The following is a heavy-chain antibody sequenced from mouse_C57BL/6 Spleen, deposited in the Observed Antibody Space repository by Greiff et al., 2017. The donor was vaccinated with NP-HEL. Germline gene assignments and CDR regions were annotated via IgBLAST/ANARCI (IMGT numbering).Heavy chain of an antibody. D-gene: IGHD1-1*01. CDR3: ARGDSSYAMDY. CDR1: GYTFTSYW. V-gene: IGHV1-69*01. J-gene: IGHJ4*01. CDR2: IDPSDSYT. Sequence: QVQLQQPGAELVKPGASVKLSCKASGYTFTSYWMHWVKQRPGQGLEWIGEIDPSDSYTNYNQKFKGKSTLTVDKSSSTAYMQLSSLTSEDSAVYYCARGDSSYAMDYWGQGTSVTVSS.